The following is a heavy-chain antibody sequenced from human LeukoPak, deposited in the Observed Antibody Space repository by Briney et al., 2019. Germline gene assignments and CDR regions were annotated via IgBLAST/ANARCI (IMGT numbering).Heavy chain of an antibody. Sequence: ASVKVSCKASGYTFSGYFMHWVRQAPGQGLEWMGWLNPNSGGTNYAQRFQGRVTMTRDTSISTAYMELSRLTSDDTAVYFCARGTEYGSLAYWGQATLVTVSS. CDR3: ARGTEYGSLAY. CDR1: GYTFSGYF. D-gene: IGHD1-14*01. V-gene: IGHV1-2*02. CDR2: LNPNSGGT. J-gene: IGHJ4*02.